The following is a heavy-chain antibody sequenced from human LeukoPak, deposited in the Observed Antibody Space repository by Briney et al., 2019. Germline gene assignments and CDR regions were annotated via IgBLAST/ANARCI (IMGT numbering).Heavy chain of an antibody. D-gene: IGHD3-3*02. CDR1: GGSISSGGYY. CDR3: ARDRRDGNIFLPAP. Sequence: PSETLSLTCTVSGGSISSGGYYWSWIRQHPGKGLEWIGYIYYSGSTYYSPSLKSRVTISVDTSKNQFSLKLSSVTAADTAVYYWARDRRDGNIFLPAPGGQGPLVTVPS. CDR2: IYYSGST. V-gene: IGHV4-31*03. J-gene: IGHJ4*02.